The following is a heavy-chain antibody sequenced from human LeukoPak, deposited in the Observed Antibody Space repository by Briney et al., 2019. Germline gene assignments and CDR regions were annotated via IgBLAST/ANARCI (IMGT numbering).Heavy chain of an antibody. CDR3: ARDQRQWLVRNDAFDI. Sequence: PXQTLSLTCAISGDSFSSNSAAWNWIRQSPSRGLEWLGRTYYRSKWYNDYAVSVKSLITINPDTSKNQFSLQLNSVTPEDTAVYYCARDQRQWLVRNDAFDIWGQGTMVTVSS. CDR2: TYYRSKWYN. V-gene: IGHV6-1*01. J-gene: IGHJ3*02. D-gene: IGHD6-19*01. CDR1: GDSFSSNSAA.